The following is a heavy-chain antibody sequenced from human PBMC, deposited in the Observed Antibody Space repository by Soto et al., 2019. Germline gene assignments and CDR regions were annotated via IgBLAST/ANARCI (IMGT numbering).Heavy chain of an antibody. V-gene: IGHV1-18*01. Sequence: ASVKVSCKASGYTFTSYGISWVRKAPGQGLEWMGWISAYNGYTNYAQKFQGRVTMTTDTSTSTAYMELRSLRSDDTAVYYCARTLNEWLLGLDWGQGTLVTVSS. CDR1: GYTFTSYG. J-gene: IGHJ4*02. D-gene: IGHD3-3*01. CDR3: ARTLNEWLLGLD. CDR2: ISAYNGYT.